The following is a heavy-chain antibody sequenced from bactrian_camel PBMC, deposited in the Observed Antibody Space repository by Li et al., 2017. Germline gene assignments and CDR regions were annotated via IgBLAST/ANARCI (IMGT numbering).Heavy chain of an antibody. CDR1: GFTGGRHC. J-gene: IGHJ4*01. CDR2: VSPGGQRT. Sequence: HVQLVESGGGSVQAEGSLRLACAASGFTGGRHCMAWFRQLPGKEREAVAAVSPGGQRTYYTDSVKGRFTISRDNSKLSDNSEVTMWLSMNSLKPEDSAMYYCAADLCAGWELSAGWRATDRFAYWGQGTQVTVS. CDR3: AADLCAGWELSAGWRATDRFAY. D-gene: IGHD5*01. V-gene: IGHV3S1*01.